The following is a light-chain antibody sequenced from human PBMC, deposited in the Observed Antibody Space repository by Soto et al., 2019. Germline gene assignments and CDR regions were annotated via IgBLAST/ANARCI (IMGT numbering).Light chain of an antibody. CDR3: QQDSSYWT. Sequence: ILMNQSPSSLSASVGDRVTITCRASQDLDKCLAWYQQKPGKAPHLLVYKSSTLREGVPSRFSGFGSGTEYILTARDLQLDYFGTYYCQQDSSYWTFGQGIMVEIK. J-gene: IGKJ1*01. CDR2: KSS. CDR1: QDLDKC. V-gene: IGKV1-5*03.